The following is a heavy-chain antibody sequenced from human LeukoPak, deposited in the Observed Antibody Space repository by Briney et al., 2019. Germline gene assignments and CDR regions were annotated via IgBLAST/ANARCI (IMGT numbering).Heavy chain of an antibody. CDR1: GFTFGDYA. J-gene: IGHJ4*02. CDR2: IRSKAYGGTT. CDR3: GFSHYYDSSALYNFDY. D-gene: IGHD3-22*01. Sequence: GGSLRLSCTASGFTFGDYAMSWFRQAPGKGLEWVGFIRSKAYGGTTEYAASVKGRFTISRDDSKSIAYLQMNSLKTEDTAVYYCGFSHYYDSSALYNFDYWGQGTLVTVSS. V-gene: IGHV3-49*03.